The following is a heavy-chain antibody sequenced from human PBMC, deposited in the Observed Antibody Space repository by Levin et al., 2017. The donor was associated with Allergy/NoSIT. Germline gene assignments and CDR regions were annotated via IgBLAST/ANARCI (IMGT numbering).Heavy chain of an antibody. Sequence: PGGSLRLSCAASGFNFNTYGMHWVRQAPGKGLEWVAVISYDGRDKYYVDSVKGRFTISRDNSKNTLYLQMNSLRAEDTGVYYCAKQIHSSSPWGGGQGTLVTVSS. V-gene: IGHV3-30*18. CDR1: GFNFNTYG. J-gene: IGHJ4*02. CDR3: AKQIHSSSPWG. CDR2: ISYDGRDK. D-gene: IGHD6-13*01.